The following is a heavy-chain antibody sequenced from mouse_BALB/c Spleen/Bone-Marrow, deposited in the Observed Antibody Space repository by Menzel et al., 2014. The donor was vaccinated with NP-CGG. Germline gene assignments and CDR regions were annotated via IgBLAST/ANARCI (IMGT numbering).Heavy chain of an antibody. CDR3: TRSRRAMDY. J-gene: IGHJ4*01. CDR1: GYTFTSYY. Sequence: VQLQQSGAELVKPGASVKLSCKASGYTFTSYYIYWVKQRPGQGLEWIGEINPSNGGTNFNEKFKSKATLTVDKFSSTAYMQLSSLTSEDSAVYYCTRSRRAMDYWGQGTSVTVSS. V-gene: IGHV1S81*02. D-gene: IGHD2-12*01. CDR2: INPSNGGT.